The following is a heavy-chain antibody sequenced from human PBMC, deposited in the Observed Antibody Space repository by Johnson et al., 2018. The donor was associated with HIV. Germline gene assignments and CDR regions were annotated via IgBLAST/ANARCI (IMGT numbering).Heavy chain of an antibody. CDR3: ARDNWTEDI. D-gene: IGHD1-20*01. CDR2: ISYDGSNK. CDR1: GFTFSSYA. Sequence: QVLLVESGGGVVQPGRSLRLSCAASGFTFSSYAMHWVRQAPGKGLEWVAVISYDGSNKYYADSVKGRFTISRDNSKNTLDLQMNRLRAEETAVYYCARDNWTEDIWGQGTTVTLS. V-gene: IGHV3-30*04. J-gene: IGHJ3*02.